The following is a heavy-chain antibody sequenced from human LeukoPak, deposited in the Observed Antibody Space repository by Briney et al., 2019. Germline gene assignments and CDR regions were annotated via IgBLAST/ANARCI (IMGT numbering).Heavy chain of an antibody. J-gene: IGHJ3*02. CDR1: GYSFTGYY. Sequence: ASVKVSCKASGYSFTGYYMHWVRQAPGQGLEWMGWISGNSGGTNYAQKFQGRVTMTRDTSISTAYMELNRLRSDDTAVYYCAREVNAVTDAFDIWGQGTMVTVSS. V-gene: IGHV1-2*02. CDR2: ISGNSGGT. D-gene: IGHD2-21*01. CDR3: AREVNAVTDAFDI.